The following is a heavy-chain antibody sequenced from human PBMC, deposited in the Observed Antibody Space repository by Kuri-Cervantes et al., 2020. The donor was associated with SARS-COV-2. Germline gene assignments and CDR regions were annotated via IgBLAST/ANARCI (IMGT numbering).Heavy chain of an antibody. CDR2: IIPIFGTA. CDR3: AREAIGYSYGYCFDY. J-gene: IGHJ4*02. V-gene: IGHV1-69*13. D-gene: IGHD5-18*01. CDR1: GGTFSSYA. Sequence: SVKVSCKASGGTFSSYAISWVRQAPGQGLEWMGGIIPIFGTANYAQKFQGRVTITADESTSTAYMELSSLRSDDTAVYYCAREAIGYSYGYCFDYWGQETLVTVSS.